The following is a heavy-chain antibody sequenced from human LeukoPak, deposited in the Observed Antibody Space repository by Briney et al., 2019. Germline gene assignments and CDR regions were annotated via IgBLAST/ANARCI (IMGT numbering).Heavy chain of an antibody. J-gene: IGHJ4*02. V-gene: IGHV5-51*01. CDR3: ARGKYLRFSGPDY. CDR1: GDSFTSYW. CDR2: IYPGDSDT. D-gene: IGHD5/OR15-5a*01. Sequence: GESLKISCQGSGDSFTSYWIGWVRQMPGKGLEWMGIIYPGDSDTRYSPSFQGQVTISADKSISTAYLQWSSLKASDTAMYYCARGKYLRFSGPDYWGQGTLVTVSS.